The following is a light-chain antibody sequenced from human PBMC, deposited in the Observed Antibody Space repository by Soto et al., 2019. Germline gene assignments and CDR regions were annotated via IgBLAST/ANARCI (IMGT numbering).Light chain of an antibody. CDR2: GAS. CDR3: QHYNNWPPWT. J-gene: IGKJ1*01. Sequence: ERVLTQSPATLSVSQGERATLXXRASQSVSSNLAWYQQKRGQAPRLVXYGASTRATGIPARFSGSGSGREFTLTISSLQSEDFAVYYCQHYNNWPPWTFGQGTKVEIK. V-gene: IGKV3-15*01. CDR1: QSVSSN.